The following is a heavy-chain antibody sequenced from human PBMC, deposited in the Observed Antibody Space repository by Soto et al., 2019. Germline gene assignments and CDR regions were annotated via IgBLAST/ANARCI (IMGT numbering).Heavy chain of an antibody. CDR3: ARGTNCAFLSGRNWFDP. J-gene: IGHJ5*02. CDR1: GDSITRGAYF. D-gene: IGHD3-3*01. Sequence: QVQLQESGPGLVKPSQTLSLTCSVSGDSITRGAYFWSWIRQHPGKGLEWIGYIHYSGDTHYKPSLKSRVVMSVDTSKNQLSLHLRSLNAADTASYYCARGTNCAFLSGRNWFDPWGQGTMVTVSS. V-gene: IGHV4-31*03. CDR2: IHYSGDT.